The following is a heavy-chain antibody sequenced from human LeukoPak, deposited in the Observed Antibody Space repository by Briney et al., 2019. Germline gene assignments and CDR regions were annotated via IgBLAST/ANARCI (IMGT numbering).Heavy chain of an antibody. CDR2: IYTSGST. J-gene: IGHJ4*02. D-gene: IGHD3-3*01. V-gene: IGHV4-4*07. CDR3: ARVYGTIFGVDLYYFDY. CDR1: GGSISSYY. Sequence: SETLSLTCTVSGGSISSYYWSWIRQPAGKGLEWIGRIYTSGSTNYNPSLKSRVTMSVDTSKNQFSLKLSSVTAADTAVYYCARVYGTIFGVDLYYFDYWGQGTLVTVSS.